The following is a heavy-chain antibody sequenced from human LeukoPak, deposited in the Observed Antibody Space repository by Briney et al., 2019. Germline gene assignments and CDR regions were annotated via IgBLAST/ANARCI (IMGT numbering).Heavy chain of an antibody. CDR3: ARDRGERDSSWSLPAHGFDI. CDR1: GYTFTSYG. V-gene: IGHV1-69*05. Sequence: GASVKVSCKASGYTFTSYGINWVRQAPGQGLEWMGRIFPIFGTANYAQKFQGRVTVTTDESTNTAYMELSSLRPEDTAMYYCARDRGERDSSWSLPAHGFDIWGQGTMVTVSS. J-gene: IGHJ3*02. CDR2: IFPIFGTA. D-gene: IGHD6-13*01.